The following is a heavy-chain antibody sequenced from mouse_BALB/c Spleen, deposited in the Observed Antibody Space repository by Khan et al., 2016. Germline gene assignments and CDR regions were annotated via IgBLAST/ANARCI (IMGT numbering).Heavy chain of an antibody. D-gene: IGHD2-4*01. CDR2: IDPANGNT. V-gene: IGHV14-3*02. J-gene: IGHJ3*01. Sequence: VQLQQSGAELVKPGASVKLSCTATGFNIKDTYMHWVKQRPEQGLEWIGRIDPANGNTKYDPKFQGKATITADTSSNTAYLQLSSLTSEDTAAYYRARSTYDYDVGFAYWGQGTLVTVAA. CDR1: GFNIKDTY. CDR3: ARSTYDYDVGFAY.